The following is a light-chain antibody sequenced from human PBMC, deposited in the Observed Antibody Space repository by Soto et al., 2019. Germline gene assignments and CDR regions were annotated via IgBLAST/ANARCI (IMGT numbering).Light chain of an antibody. CDR1: ESVYRH. CDR2: GAS. CDR3: QQYANLPPFT. J-gene: IGKJ3*01. Sequence: DIVMTQSPGTLSLSPGESATLSCRASESVYRHLAWYQQRPGHAPRLLIYGASTRASSIPARFSGSGSGTEFTLTISSLQSEDFAVYYRQQYANLPPFTFGPGTKVDMK. V-gene: IGKV3D-15*01.